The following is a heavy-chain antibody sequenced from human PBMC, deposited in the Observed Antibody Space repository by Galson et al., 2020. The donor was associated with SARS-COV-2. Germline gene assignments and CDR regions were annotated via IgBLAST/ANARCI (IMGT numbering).Heavy chain of an antibody. V-gene: IGHV4-59*01. CDR3: SGGPIRALGSPLV. J-gene: IGHJ4*02. CDR1: GGAISSYF. Sequence: SETLSLTCNVSGGAISSYFWSWIRQPPGKGLEWFGFIYYSGSSDYNPALKSRVSISVDTSQNQFSLRLSSVTAADTAVYFCSGGPIRALGSPLVWGRGTLVTVSS. CDR2: IYYSGSS. D-gene: IGHD1-26*01.